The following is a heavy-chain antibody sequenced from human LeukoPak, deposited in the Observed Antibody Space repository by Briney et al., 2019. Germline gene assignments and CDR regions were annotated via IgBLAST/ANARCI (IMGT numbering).Heavy chain of an antibody. CDR3: ASRQDYYYSSAYY. J-gene: IGHJ4*02. Sequence: PGGSLRLSCAASGFTFSSYWMHWVRQAPGKGLEWVSSISSGSSYIYYSDSVKGRFTISRDNAKNSLYLQMNTLRAEDTAVYYCASRQDYYYSSAYYWGQGTLVTVSS. CDR2: ISSGSSYI. V-gene: IGHV3-21*01. D-gene: IGHD3-22*01. CDR1: GFTFSSYW.